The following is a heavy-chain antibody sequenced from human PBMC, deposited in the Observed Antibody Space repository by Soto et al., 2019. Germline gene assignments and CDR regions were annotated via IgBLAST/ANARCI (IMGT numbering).Heavy chain of an antibody. CDR3: ARDRPSGYDYSNPTDDY. D-gene: IGHD4-4*01. CDR1: GGTFSSYA. Sequence: SVKVSCKASGGTFSSYAISWVRQAPGQGLEWMGGIIPIFGTANYAQKFQGRVTITADESTSTAYMELSSLRSEDTAVYYCARDRPSGYDYSNPTDDYWGQGTLVTVSS. J-gene: IGHJ4*02. V-gene: IGHV1-69*13. CDR2: IIPIFGTA.